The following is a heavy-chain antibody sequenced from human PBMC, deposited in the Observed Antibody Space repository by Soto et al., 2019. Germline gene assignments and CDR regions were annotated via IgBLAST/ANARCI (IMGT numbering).Heavy chain of an antibody. J-gene: IGHJ4*02. CDR1: EFTFISSF. Sequence: GGSLRLSCIASEFTFISSFMGWVRQAPGKGLEWVANINQDGSGTYYVDSVKGRFTISRENAKNSLYLQMNSLRAEDTAVYYCASYFRGSGRYFFDHWGQGTLVTVSS. CDR3: ASYFRGSGRYFFDH. D-gene: IGHD6-19*01. V-gene: IGHV3-7*03. CDR2: INQDGSGT.